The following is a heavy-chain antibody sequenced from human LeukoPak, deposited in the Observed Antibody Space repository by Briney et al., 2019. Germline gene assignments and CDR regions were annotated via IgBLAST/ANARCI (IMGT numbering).Heavy chain of an antibody. CDR1: GFTFSTYN. J-gene: IGHJ4*02. V-gene: IGHV3-21*01. CDR3: ARGLGATSDY. CDR2: ITSSSSYI. D-gene: IGHD3-16*01. Sequence: GESLRLSCAASGFTFSTYNMNWVRQAPGKGLEWLSSITSSSSYIYYADSVKGRFTISRDNAKNSLYLQMNSLRAEDTAVYYCARGLGATSDYWGQGTLVTVSS.